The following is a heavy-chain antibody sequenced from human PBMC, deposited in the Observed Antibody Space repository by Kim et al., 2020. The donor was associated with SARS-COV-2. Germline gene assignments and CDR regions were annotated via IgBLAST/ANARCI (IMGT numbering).Heavy chain of an antibody. Sequence: KGRFTISRDNSKNSLYLQMNSLRAEDTALYYCAKGGLAAGQKYYYYGMDVWGQGTTVTVSS. V-gene: IGHV3-43D*03. CDR3: AKGGLAAGQKYYYYGMDV. J-gene: IGHJ6*02. D-gene: IGHD6-13*01.